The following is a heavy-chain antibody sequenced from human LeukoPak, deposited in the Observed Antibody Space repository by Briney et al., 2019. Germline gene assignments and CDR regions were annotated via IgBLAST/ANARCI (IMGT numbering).Heavy chain of an antibody. Sequence: SETLSLTCGVYGGSFSGYYWSWIRQPPGKGLEWIGEINDSGRSNYKSSLKSRVTISEDTSKNQFSLKLSSVTAADTAVYYCARLVLDRAFDIWGQGTMVTVSS. CDR3: ARLVLDRAFDI. CDR1: GGSFSGYY. J-gene: IGHJ3*02. CDR2: INDSGRS. V-gene: IGHV4-34*01. D-gene: IGHD3-3*02.